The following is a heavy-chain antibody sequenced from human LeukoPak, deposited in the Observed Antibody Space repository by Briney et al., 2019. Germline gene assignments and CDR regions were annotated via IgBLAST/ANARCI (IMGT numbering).Heavy chain of an antibody. CDR1: GGSISSSSFY. J-gene: IGHJ5*02. D-gene: IGHD1-26*01. CDR3: ARVVGSVNSIRFDP. Sequence: NPSETLSLTCTVSGGSISSSSFYWSWIRQPAGKGLEWIGHIYSSGRTNYSPSLKSRVTMSVDTSTNQISLNLSSVTAADTAVYYCARVVGSVNSIRFDPWGQGTLVTVSS. V-gene: IGHV4-61*09. CDR2: IYSSGRT.